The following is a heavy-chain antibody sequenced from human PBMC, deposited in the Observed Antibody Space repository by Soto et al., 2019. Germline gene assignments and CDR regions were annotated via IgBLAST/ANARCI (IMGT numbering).Heavy chain of an antibody. J-gene: IGHJ4*02. V-gene: IGHV2-5*02. D-gene: IGHD3-22*01. CDR2: IYWDDDK. CDR1: GFSLSTRGVG. Sequence: IFSKESGPTLVNPTQTLTLTCTFSGFSLSTRGVGVGWIRQPPGKALEWLAVIYWDDDKRYSPSLKARLAITKDTSKNQVVLTMTNMDPVDTGTYFCAHRMGKYGYWDGGYFDYWGRGALVTVSS. CDR3: AHRMGKYGYWDGGYFDY.